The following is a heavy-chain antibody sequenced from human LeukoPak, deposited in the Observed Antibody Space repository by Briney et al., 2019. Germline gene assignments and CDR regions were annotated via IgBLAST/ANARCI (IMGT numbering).Heavy chain of an antibody. CDR3: ATASPLYCTNGVCLYYFDY. CDR2: INFYNGNI. Sequence: EASVKVSCKASGYTFTSYGISWVRQAPGQGLEWMGWINFYNGNIDDAQKLQGRVTMTTDTSTSTAYMELRSLRSDDTAVYYCATASPLYCTNGVCLYYFDYWGQGTLVTVSS. CDR1: GYTFTSYG. J-gene: IGHJ4*02. D-gene: IGHD2-8*01. V-gene: IGHV1-18*01.